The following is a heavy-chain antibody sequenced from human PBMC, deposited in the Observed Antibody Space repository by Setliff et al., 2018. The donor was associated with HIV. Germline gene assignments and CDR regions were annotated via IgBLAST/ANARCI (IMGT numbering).Heavy chain of an antibody. CDR3: ALLNNIVVVTALLPGDY. CDR1: GYTFTGYY. J-gene: IGHJ4*02. D-gene: IGHD2-21*02. CDR2: INPNSGGT. Sequence: ASVKVSCKASGYTFTGYYMHWVRQAPGQGLEWMGRINPNSGGTNYAQKFQGRVTMTRDTSMNTAYMELSRLRSDDTAVYYCALLNNIVVVTALLPGDYWGQGTPVTVSS. V-gene: IGHV1-2*06.